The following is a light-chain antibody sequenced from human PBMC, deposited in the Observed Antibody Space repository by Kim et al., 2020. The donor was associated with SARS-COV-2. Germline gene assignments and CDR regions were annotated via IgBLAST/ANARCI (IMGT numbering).Light chain of an antibody. CDR2: DVS. J-gene: IGLJ2*01. CDR3: SSYTSSSTLDVV. Sequence: SITISVAGTSSDVGGYNYVSWYQQHPGKAPKLMIYDVSNRPSGVSNRFSGSKSGNAASLTISGLQAEDEADYYCSSYTSSSTLDVVFGGGTKLTVL. CDR1: SSDVGGYNY. V-gene: IGLV2-14*03.